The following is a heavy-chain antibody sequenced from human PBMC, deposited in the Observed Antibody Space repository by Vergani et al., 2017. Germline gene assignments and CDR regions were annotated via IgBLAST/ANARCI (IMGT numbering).Heavy chain of an antibody. D-gene: IGHD4-23*01. Sequence: QVQLQESGPGLLKPSQTLSLTCTVSGGSLSSGSYYWSWVRQRPGKGLEWIGYIYNSGSTYYNPSLKSRVTISVDAPKNQFSLKLSSVTAADTAVYYCASQDDHNGNPGAFDIWGQGTKVTVSS. CDR2: IYNSGST. V-gene: IGHV4-31*03. CDR1: GGSLSSGSYY. CDR3: ASQDDHNGNPGAFDI. J-gene: IGHJ3*02.